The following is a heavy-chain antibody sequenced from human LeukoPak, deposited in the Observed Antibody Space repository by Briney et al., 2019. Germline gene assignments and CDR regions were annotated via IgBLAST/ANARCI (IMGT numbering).Heavy chain of an antibody. CDR2: IYSGGST. CDR1: GFIASSNY. CDR3: AKGITGINSGLDY. V-gene: IGHV3-53*01. Sequence: PGGSLRLSCVVSGFIASSNYVTWVRQAPGKGLDWISLIYSGGSTYYADSVMGRFTISRDNSKNTLYLQMSSLRVDDTAVYYCAKGITGINSGLDYWGQGTLVIVSS. D-gene: IGHD1-20*01. J-gene: IGHJ4*02.